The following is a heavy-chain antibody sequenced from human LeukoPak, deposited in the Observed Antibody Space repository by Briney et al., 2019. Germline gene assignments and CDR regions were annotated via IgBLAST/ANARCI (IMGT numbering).Heavy chain of an antibody. D-gene: IGHD6-19*01. CDR3: ARRTSGWLYFDY. Sequence: GESLKISCKGSGYSFTSYWIGWVRQMPGKGLEWMGIIYPGDSNTKYSPSFQGQVTISADTSISTAYLQWSSLTASDTAMYYCARRTSGWLYFDYWGQGTLVTVSS. V-gene: IGHV5-51*01. CDR1: GYSFTSYW. J-gene: IGHJ4*02. CDR2: IYPGDSNT.